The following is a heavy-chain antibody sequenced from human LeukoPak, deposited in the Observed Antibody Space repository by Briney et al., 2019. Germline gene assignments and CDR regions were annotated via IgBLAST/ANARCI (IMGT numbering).Heavy chain of an antibody. CDR2: ISSGDTT. CDR1: GFTVSRNY. CDR3: ARVHAYDYVWGSYYLDY. Sequence: QPGGSLRLSCAASGFTVSRNYMSWVRQAPGKGLEWVSVISSGDTTYYADSVKGRFTISRDNAKNSLYLQMNSLRDEDTAVYYCARVHAYDYVWGSYYLDYWGQGTLVTVSS. D-gene: IGHD3-16*01. V-gene: IGHV3-66*01. J-gene: IGHJ4*02.